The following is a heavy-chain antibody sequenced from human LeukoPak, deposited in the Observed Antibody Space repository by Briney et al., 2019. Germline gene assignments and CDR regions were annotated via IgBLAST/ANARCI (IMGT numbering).Heavy chain of an antibody. D-gene: IGHD5-18*01. CDR3: VKVDT. Sequence: PSGGSLRLSCVASGFTSSTSGMHWVRQSPGKGLDWVAFIRNDGNKKNYAESVKGRFTISRDNSKNTLYLQMDSLSAEDTAVYYCVKVDTWGQGTLVTVSS. CDR1: GFTSSTSG. V-gene: IGHV3-30*02. CDR2: IRNDGNKK. J-gene: IGHJ4*02.